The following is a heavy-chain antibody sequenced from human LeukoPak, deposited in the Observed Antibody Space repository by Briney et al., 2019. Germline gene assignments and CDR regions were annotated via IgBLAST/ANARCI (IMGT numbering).Heavy chain of an antibody. V-gene: IGHV3-21*01. Sequence: GVSLRLSCAASGFPFTSYTMNCVRQAPGKGLEWVSSISVTGSFIYYTDSVKGPFTISRDNAKRSLYLQIDSLRAEDTAVYYCARAPGSRFLEWPDWGQGTLVSVSS. CDR2: ISVTGSFI. CDR1: GFPFTSYT. J-gene: IGHJ4*02. CDR3: ARAPGSRFLEWPD. D-gene: IGHD3-3*01.